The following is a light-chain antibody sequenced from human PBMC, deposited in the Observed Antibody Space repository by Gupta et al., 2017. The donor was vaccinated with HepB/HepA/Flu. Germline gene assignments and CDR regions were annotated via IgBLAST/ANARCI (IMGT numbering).Light chain of an antibody. CDR1: QSISSY. J-gene: IGKJ4*01. Sequence: DIQMTQSPSSLSASVGDRVAITCRASQSISSYLNWYQQKPGKAPKLLIYAASILKSGVPSRFSGRGSGKDFTLTISSRQEEDGANYYCQQSYSTRHTFGGGTKVEIK. CDR3: QQSYSTRHT. CDR2: AAS. V-gene: IGKV1-39*01.